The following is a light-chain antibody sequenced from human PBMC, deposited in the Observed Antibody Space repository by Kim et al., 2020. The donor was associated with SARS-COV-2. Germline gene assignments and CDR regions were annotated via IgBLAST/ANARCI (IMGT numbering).Light chain of an antibody. Sequence: SYELTQPPSVSVAPGKTARITCGGNNIGSKSVHWYQQKPGQAPVLVIYYDSDRPSGIPERFSGSNSGNTATLTISRVEAGDEADYYCQVWDSSSDRYWVF. J-gene: IGLJ3*02. V-gene: IGLV3-21*04. CDR2: YDS. CDR3: QVWDSSSDRYWV. CDR1: NIGSKS.